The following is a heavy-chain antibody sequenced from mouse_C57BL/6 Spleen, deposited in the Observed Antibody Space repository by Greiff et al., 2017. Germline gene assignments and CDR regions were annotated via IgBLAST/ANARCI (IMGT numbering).Heavy chain of an antibody. CDR3: ARDDGNYEEYYFDY. Sequence: DVHLVESGGGLVKPGGSLKLSCAASGFTFSSYAMSWVRQTPEKRLEWVATISDGGSYTYYPDNVKGRFTISRDNAKNNLYLQMSHLKSEDTAMYYCARDDGNYEEYYFDYWGQGTTLTVSS. V-gene: IGHV5-4*01. D-gene: IGHD2-1*01. CDR2: ISDGGSYT. J-gene: IGHJ2*01. CDR1: GFTFSSYA.